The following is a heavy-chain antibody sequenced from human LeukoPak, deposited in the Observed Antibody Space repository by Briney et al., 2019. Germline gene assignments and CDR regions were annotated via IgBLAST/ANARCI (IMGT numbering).Heavy chain of an antibody. CDR3: ARDREVVIAKAQMDV. J-gene: IGHJ6*04. D-gene: IGHD2-21*01. CDR1: GFTVSANH. CDR2: IYIDTNT. Sequence: PGGSLTLSCAVSGFTVSANHMSWVRQAPGKGLEWVSVIYIDTNTYYADSVKGRFTISRDNSKNTLFLQMNSLRAEDTAVYYCARDREVVIAKAQMDVWGKGTTVTVFS. V-gene: IGHV3-53*01.